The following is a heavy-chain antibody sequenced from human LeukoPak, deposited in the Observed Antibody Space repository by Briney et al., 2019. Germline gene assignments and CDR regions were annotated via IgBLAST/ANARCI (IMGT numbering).Heavy chain of an antibody. CDR3: AKDLKRSGGSCFDY. Sequence: GGSLRLSCAASGFTFSSYAMSWVRLAPGKGLEWVSAISGSGGSTYYADSVKGRFTISRDNSKNTLYLQMNSLRAEDTAVYYCAKDLKRSGGSCFDYWGQGTLVTVSS. CDR1: GFTFSSYA. V-gene: IGHV3-23*01. J-gene: IGHJ4*02. D-gene: IGHD2-15*01. CDR2: ISGSGGST.